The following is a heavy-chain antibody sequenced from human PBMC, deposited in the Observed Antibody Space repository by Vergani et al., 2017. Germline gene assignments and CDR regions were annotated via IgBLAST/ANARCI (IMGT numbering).Heavy chain of an antibody. D-gene: IGHD6-13*01. CDR3: ARAYSSSWIEVWDYYYGMDV. CDR1: GYTFTSYA. V-gene: IGHV1-69*01. Sequence: QVQLVQSGSELQKPGASVKVSCKASGYTFTSYAMNWVRQAPGQGLEWMGWIIPIFGTANYAQKFQGRVTITADESTSTAYMELSSLRSEDTAVYYCARAYSSSWIEVWDYYYGMDVWGQGTTVTVSS. J-gene: IGHJ6*02. CDR2: IIPIFGTA.